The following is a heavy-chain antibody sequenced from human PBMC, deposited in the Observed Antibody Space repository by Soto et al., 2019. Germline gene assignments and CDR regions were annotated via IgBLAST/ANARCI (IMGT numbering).Heavy chain of an antibody. CDR2: INSDGSST. CDR1: GFTFSRYW. D-gene: IGHD2-15*01. V-gene: IGHV3-74*01. CDR3: ARGCSGGSCPGWFDP. J-gene: IGHJ5*02. Sequence: EVQLVESGGGLVQPGGSLRLSCAASGFTFSRYWMHWVRQAPGKGLVWVSRINSDGSSTSYADSVKGRFTISRDNAKNTLYLQMNSLRAEDTAVYYCARGCSGGSCPGWFDPWGQGTLVTVSS.